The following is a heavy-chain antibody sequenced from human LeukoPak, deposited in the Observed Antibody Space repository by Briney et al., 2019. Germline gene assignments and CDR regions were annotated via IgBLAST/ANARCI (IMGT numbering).Heavy chain of an antibody. Sequence: KPSETLSLTCTVSGGSISSYYWSWIRQPPGKGLEWIGYIYYSGSTNYNPSLKSRVTISVDTSKNQFSLKLSSVTAADTAVHYCAREIDSSGYYYDGGWFDPWGQGTLVTVSS. CDR2: IYYSGST. CDR3: AREIDSSGYYYDGGWFDP. CDR1: GGSISSYY. D-gene: IGHD3-22*01. J-gene: IGHJ5*02. V-gene: IGHV4-59*01.